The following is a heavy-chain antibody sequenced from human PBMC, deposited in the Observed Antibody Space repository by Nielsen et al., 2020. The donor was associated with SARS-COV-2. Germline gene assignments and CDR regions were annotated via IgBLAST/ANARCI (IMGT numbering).Heavy chain of an antibody. CDR3: ARVRKEYYYDSSGYYSHYYYYGMDV. J-gene: IGHJ6*02. D-gene: IGHD3-22*01. CDR2: INSDGSST. V-gene: IGHV3-74*01. Sequence: GGSLRLSCAASGFTFSSYWMHWVRQAPGKGLVWVSRINSDGSSTSYADSVKGRFTISRDNAKNTLYLQMNSLRAEDTAVYYCARVRKEYYYDSSGYYSHYYYYGMDVWGQGTTVTVSS. CDR1: GFTFSSYW.